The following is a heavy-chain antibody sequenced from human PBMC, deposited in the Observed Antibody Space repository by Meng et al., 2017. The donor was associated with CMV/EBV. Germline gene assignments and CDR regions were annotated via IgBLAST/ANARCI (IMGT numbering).Heavy chain of an antibody. D-gene: IGHD6-13*01. CDR3: ARSEWQQLPRGGLDY. CDR2: IIPIFGTA. Sequence: SGGPFSSYAIGWVRQAPGQGLEWMGGIIPIFGTANYAQKFQGRVTITTDESTSTAYMELSSLRSEDTAVYYCARSEWQQLPRGGLDYWGQGTLVTVSS. CDR1: GGPFSSYA. J-gene: IGHJ4*02. V-gene: IGHV1-69*05.